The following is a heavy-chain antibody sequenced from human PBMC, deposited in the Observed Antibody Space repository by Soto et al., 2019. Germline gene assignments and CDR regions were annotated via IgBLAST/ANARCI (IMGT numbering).Heavy chain of an antibody. J-gene: IGHJ4*02. V-gene: IGHV3-53*02. CDR1: GFTVSGNY. CDR3: ASTRGSSYDY. Sequence: EVQLVETGGGLIQPGGSLRLSCAASGFTVSGNYMSWVRQAPGKGLEWVSVIYNGGGTYYAASVKGRFTISRDNSKNTLYLQINSLRAEDTAVYYCASTRGSSYDYWGQGTLVTVSS. CDR2: IYNGGGT. D-gene: IGHD6-6*01.